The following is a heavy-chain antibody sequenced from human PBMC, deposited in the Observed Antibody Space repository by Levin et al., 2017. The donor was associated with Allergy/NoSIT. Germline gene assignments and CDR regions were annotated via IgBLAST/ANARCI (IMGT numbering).Heavy chain of an antibody. CDR1: GYSFSNYW. V-gene: IGHV5-51*01. D-gene: IGHD6-6*01. CDR3: ARPARAALRNEAFDI. J-gene: IGHJ3*02. CDR2: IYPSDSDT. Sequence: GESLKISCEGSGYSFSNYWIGWVRQMPGKGLEWMGIIYPSDSDTRYSPSFQGQVTISADKSINTAYLQWSSLKASDTVLYYCARPARAALRNEAFDIWGQGTMVTVSS.